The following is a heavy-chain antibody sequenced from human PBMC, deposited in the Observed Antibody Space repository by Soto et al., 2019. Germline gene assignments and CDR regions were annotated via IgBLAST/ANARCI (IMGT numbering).Heavy chain of an antibody. D-gene: IGHD4-17*01. Sequence: LRLSCGASGFSFNTYWMSWVRQAPGKGLEWVANIKQDGSEKSYVNSVKGRFTISRDNAKDSLYLQMDSLRAEDTAVYYCARVNYGDYYYYYLDVWGKGTTVTVSS. CDR1: GFSFNTYW. J-gene: IGHJ6*03. CDR3: ARVNYGDYYYYYLDV. V-gene: IGHV3-7*01. CDR2: IKQDGSEK.